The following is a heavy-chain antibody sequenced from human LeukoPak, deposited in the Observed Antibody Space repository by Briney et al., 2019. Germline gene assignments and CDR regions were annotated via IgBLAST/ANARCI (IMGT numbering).Heavy chain of an antibody. V-gene: IGHV3-21*01. CDR3: ARIRDPYGYAHLDL. CDR1: GFIFSSCS. D-gene: IGHD5-18*01. CDR2: ISGSSFYI. J-gene: IGHJ4*02. Sequence: GGSLRLSCAASGFIFSSCSMNWVRQAPGKGLEWVSSISGSSFYINYADSVRGRFTISRDNAENSVYLQMSSLRDEDTAVYYCARIRDPYGYAHLDLWGQGTLVTVS.